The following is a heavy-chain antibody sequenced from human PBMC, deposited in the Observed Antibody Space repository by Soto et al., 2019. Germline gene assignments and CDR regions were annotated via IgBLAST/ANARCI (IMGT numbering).Heavy chain of an antibody. CDR3: ARRKGSLDGMDV. D-gene: IGHD3-16*02. V-gene: IGHV3-21*01. CDR2: ISSSSSYI. J-gene: IGHJ6*02. Sequence: EVHLVESVSGLLKPGGSLRLSCAASGVTFSSYIMNWVRQAPGKVLEWVSSISSSSSYIYYADSVKIRFTISRDNAINSLYLQMNTLRAEDTAVYYFARRKGSLDGMDVWGQGTTVTVSS. CDR1: GVTFSSYI.